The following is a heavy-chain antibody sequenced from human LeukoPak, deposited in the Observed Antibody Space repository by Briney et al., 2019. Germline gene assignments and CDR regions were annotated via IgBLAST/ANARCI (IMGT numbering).Heavy chain of an antibody. J-gene: IGHJ4*02. CDR1: GGSFSGYY. D-gene: IGHD5-18*01. Sequence: KSSETLSLTCAVYGGSFSGYYWSWIRQPPGKGPEWIGEINHSGSTNYNPSLKSRVTISVDTSKNQFSLKLSSVTAADTAVYYCARGRYGGFDYWGQGTLVTVSS. V-gene: IGHV4-34*01. CDR2: INHSGST. CDR3: ARGRYGGFDY.